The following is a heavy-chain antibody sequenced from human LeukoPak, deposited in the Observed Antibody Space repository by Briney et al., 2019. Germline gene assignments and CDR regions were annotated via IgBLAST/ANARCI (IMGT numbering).Heavy chain of an antibody. D-gene: IGHD3-10*01. CDR3: ARGSSGSGSFDY. V-gene: IGHV4-34*01. Sequence: SETLSFTCAVYGGSFSGYYWSWIRQPPGKGLEWIGEINHSGSTNYNPSLKSRVTISVDTSKNQFSLKLSSVTAADTAVYYCARGSSGSGSFDYWGQGTLVTVSS. CDR2: INHSGST. J-gene: IGHJ4*02. CDR1: GGSFSGYY.